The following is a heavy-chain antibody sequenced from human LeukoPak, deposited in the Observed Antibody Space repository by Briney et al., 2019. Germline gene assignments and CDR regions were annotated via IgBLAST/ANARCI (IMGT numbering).Heavy chain of an antibody. D-gene: IGHD6-13*01. J-gene: IGHJ5*02. CDR3: ARETSLASSSWYNWFDP. CDR1: GFTFSDYY. V-gene: IGHV3-11*01. CDR2: ISSSGSTI. Sequence: GGSLRLSCAASGFTFSDYYMSWIRQAPGKGLEWVSYISSSGSTIYYADSVKGRFTISRDNAKNSLYLQMNSLRAEDTAVYYCARETSLASSSWYNWFDPWGQGTLVTVSP.